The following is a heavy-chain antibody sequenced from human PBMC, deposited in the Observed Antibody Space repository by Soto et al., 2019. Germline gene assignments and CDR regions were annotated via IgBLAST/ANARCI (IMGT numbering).Heavy chain of an antibody. CDR1: GGTFSSYT. V-gene: IGHV1-69*02. D-gene: IGHD1-26*01. J-gene: IGHJ6*03. CDR2: IIPILGIA. Sequence: WASVKVSCKASGGTFSSYTISWVRQAPGQGLEWMGRIIPILGIANYAQKFQGRVTITADKSTSTAYMELSSLRSEDTAVYYCARELQSYYYMDVWGKGTTVTVSS. CDR3: ARELQSYYYMDV.